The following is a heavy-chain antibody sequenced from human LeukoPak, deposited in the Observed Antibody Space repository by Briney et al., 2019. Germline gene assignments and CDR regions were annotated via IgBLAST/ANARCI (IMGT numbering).Heavy chain of an antibody. V-gene: IGHV3-23*01. J-gene: IGHJ4*02. D-gene: IGHD1-26*01. Sequence: GGSLRLSCAASGFTFSNYDMSWVRQAPGKGLEWVSSITSRGDATYYTDSVQGRFTISRDSSKNTLSLQMISLRAEDTAVYYCAKENSAYYYDHWGQGTRVTVSS. CDR3: AKENSAYYYDH. CDR2: ITSRGDAT. CDR1: GFTFSNYD.